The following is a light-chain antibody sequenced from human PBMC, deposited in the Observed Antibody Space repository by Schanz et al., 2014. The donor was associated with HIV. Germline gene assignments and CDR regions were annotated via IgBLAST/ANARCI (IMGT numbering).Light chain of an antibody. CDR3: HQYKTYPYT. J-gene: IGKJ2*01. Sequence: DIQMTQSPSSLSASVGDRVTLTCRASQSISIYLNWYQQKPGKAPKLLISAASSLQSGVPSRFSGSGSGTDFTLTISSLQPEDFATYFCHQYKTYPYTFGQGTKLEIK. CDR1: QSISIY. CDR2: AAS. V-gene: IGKV1-39*01.